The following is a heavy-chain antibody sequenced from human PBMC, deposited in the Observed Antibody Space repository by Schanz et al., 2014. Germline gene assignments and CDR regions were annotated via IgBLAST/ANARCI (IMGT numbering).Heavy chain of an antibody. V-gene: IGHV4-31*11. CDR2: ISYSGVT. J-gene: IGHJ5*02. CDR1: GGSISSGGYY. Sequence: QLQESGSGLMKPSQTLSLTCAVSGGSISSGGYYWSWIRQHPGKGLEWIGYISYSGVTYYNPSLKSRVTISMHTSKNQFSLKLSSVTAADTAVYYCARGGSVATIAPYTWFDPWGQGTLVTVSS. D-gene: IGHD5-12*01. CDR3: ARGGSVATIAPYTWFDP.